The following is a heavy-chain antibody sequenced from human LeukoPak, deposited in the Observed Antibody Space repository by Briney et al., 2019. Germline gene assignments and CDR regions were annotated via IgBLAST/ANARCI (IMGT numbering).Heavy chain of an antibody. CDR1: GGSISSYY. CDR3: ARYGRIFDY. V-gene: IGHV4-59*08. D-gene: IGHD4-17*01. CDR2: IYYSGST. J-gene: IGHJ4*02. Sequence: SETLSLTCTVSGGSISSYYWSWIRRPPGKGLEWIGYIYYSGSTNYNPSLKSRVTISVDTSKNQFSLKLSSVTAADTAVYYCARYGRIFDYWGQGTLVTVSS.